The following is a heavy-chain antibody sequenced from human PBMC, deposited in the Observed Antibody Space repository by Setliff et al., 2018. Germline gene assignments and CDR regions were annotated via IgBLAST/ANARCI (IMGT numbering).Heavy chain of an antibody. Sequence: PGGSLRLSCAASGFTFSTYRMHWVRQAPGKGLEWVAVIWDDGGNKYHADSVKGRFTISRDNSKNTLYLQMNSLRPDDTAVYYCARTCSGSGCYAGLESWGQGTPVTVLL. CDR3: ARTCSGSGCYAGLES. V-gene: IGHV3-33*08. CDR1: GFTFSTYR. CDR2: IWDDGGNK. J-gene: IGHJ4*02. D-gene: IGHD2-15*01.